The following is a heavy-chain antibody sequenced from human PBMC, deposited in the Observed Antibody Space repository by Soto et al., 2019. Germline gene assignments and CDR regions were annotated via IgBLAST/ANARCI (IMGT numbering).Heavy chain of an antibody. V-gene: IGHV3-30-3*01. CDR3: ASDFFSSQYSTYTDY. CDR2: ISYDGSNK. J-gene: IGHJ4*02. CDR1: GFTFSSYA. Sequence: GGSLRLSCAASGFTFSSYAMHWVRQAPGKGLEWVAVISYDGSNKYYADSVKGRFTISRDNSKNTLYLQMNSLRAEDTAVYYCASDFFSSQYSTYTDYWGQGTLVTVSS. D-gene: IGHD6-6*01.